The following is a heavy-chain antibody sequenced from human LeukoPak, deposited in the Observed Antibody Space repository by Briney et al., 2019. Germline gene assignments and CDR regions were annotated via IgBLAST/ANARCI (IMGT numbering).Heavy chain of an antibody. Sequence: PGGSLRLSCAASGFTFSSYEMNWVRQAPGKGLEWVSYISSSGSTIYYADSVKGRFTISRDNARDSLYLQMNSLRVEDTAVYYCARETDSTLFDYWAREPWSPSPQ. J-gene: IGHJ4*02. V-gene: IGHV3-48*03. CDR2: ISSSGSTI. CDR3: ARETDSTLFDY. CDR1: GFTFSSYE. D-gene: IGHD2-2*01.